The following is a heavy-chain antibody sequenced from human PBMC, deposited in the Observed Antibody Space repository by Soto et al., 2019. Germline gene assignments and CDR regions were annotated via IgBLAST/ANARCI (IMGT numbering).Heavy chain of an antibody. CDR1: AFTFSGSS. CDR3: TTHPGYSSNWADAFDI. D-gene: IGHD6-13*01. J-gene: IGHJ3*02. CDR2: IRSKANSYAT. Sequence: EVQLVESGGGLVQPGGSLKLSCAASAFTFSGSSMHWVRQASGKGLEWVGRIRSKANSYATAYAASVKGRFTISRDDSKNTAYLQMNSLKTEDTAVYYCTTHPGYSSNWADAFDIWGQGTMVIVSS. V-gene: IGHV3-73*02.